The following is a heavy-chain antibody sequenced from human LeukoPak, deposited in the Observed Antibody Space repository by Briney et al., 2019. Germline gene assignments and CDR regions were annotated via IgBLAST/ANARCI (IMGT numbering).Heavy chain of an antibody. CDR1: GFTFSSYG. V-gene: IGHV3-30*02. J-gene: IGHJ5*02. CDR3: AKRGVDTAMVNWFDP. D-gene: IGHD5-18*01. CDR2: IRYDGSNK. Sequence: PGGSLRLSCAASGFTFSSYGMHWVRQAPGKGLEWVAFIRYDGSNKYYADSVKGRFTISRDNSKNTLYLQMNSLRAEDTAVYYCAKRGVDTAMVNWFDPWGQGTLVTVSS.